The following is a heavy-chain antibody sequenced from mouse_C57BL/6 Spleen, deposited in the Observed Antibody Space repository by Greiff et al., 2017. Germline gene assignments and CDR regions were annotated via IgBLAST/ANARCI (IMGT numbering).Heavy chain of an antibody. D-gene: IGHD2-4*01. CDR2: ISYDGSN. CDR3: APYDYDLFAY. V-gene: IGHV3-6*01. CDR1: GYSITSGYY. Sequence: EVKLQESGPGLVKPSQSLSLTCSVTGYSITSGYYWNWIRQFPGNKLEWMGYISYDGSNNYNPSLKNRISITRDTSKNQFFLKLNSVTTEDTATYYCAPYDYDLFAYWGQGTLVTVSA. J-gene: IGHJ3*01.